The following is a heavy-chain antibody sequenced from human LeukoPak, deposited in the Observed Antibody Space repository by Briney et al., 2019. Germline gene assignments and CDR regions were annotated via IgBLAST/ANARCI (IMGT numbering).Heavy chain of an antibody. CDR3: ARDWAWGGFDF. CDR1: GFIFSGYW. J-gene: IGHJ4*02. CDR2: IKTDGTTT. Sequence: GGSLRLSCVASGFIFSGYWMHWVRQAPGKGLEWVSRIKTDGTTTYYGDSVKGRFTVSRDNAKNTLYLQMNFLRADDTAVYYCARDWAWGGFDFWGQGALVTVSS. D-gene: IGHD3-16*01. V-gene: IGHV3-74*01.